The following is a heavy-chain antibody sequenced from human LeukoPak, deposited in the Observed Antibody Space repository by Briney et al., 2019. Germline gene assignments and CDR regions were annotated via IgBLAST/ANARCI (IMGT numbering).Heavy chain of an antibody. D-gene: IGHD3-3*01. CDR1: GFTFSSYA. CDR3: AKGLREYDFWSGYAT. V-gene: IGHV3-23*01. J-gene: IGHJ5*02. CDR2: ISVSGGSP. Sequence: GVSLRLSCAASGFTFSSYAMMWVRQSPGKGLDWVSTISVSGGSPNYADSVKGRFTISRDNSKNTLFLQMNSLRAEDTALYYCAKGLREYDFWSGYATWGQGTLVTVSS.